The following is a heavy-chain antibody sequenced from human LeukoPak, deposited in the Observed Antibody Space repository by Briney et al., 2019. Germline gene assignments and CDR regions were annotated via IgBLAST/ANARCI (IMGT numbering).Heavy chain of an antibody. Sequence: SETLSLTCTVSGGSISSYYWSWIRQPAGKGLEWIGRIYTSGSTNYNPSLKSRVTMSVDTSKNQFSLKLSSVTAADTAVYYCARDKGVRGEGVYYFDYWGQGTLVTVSS. CDR1: GGSISSYY. CDR2: IYTSGST. D-gene: IGHD3-10*01. CDR3: ARDKGVRGEGVYYFDY. V-gene: IGHV4-4*07. J-gene: IGHJ4*02.